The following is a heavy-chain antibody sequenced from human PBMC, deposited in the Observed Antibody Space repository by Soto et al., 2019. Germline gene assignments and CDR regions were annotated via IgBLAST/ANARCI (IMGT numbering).Heavy chain of an antibody. D-gene: IGHD3-22*01. CDR3: AKGLLYYYDSSGYVDY. J-gene: IGHJ4*02. CDR1: GFTFSTYG. Sequence: PGGSLRLSCAASGFTFSTYGMHWVRQAPGKGLEWVAVISYDGSNKYYADSVKGRFTISRDNSKNTLYLQMNSLRAEDTAVYYCAKGLLYYYDSSGYVDYWGQGTLVTVSS. V-gene: IGHV3-30*18. CDR2: ISYDGSNK.